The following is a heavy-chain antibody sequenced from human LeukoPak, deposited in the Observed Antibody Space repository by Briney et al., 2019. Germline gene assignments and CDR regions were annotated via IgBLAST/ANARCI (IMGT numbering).Heavy chain of an antibody. CDR3: ARDPPGYRDFDY. D-gene: IGHD5-24*01. CDR2: INSDGNIT. CDR1: GFTFSSYW. J-gene: IGHJ4*02. V-gene: IGHV3-74*01. Sequence: GGSLRLSCAASGFTFSSYWMHWVRQAPGKGLVWVSRINSDGNITNYADSVKGRFTISRDNAKNSLYLQMNSLRAEDTAVYYCARDPPGYRDFDYWGQGTLVTVSS.